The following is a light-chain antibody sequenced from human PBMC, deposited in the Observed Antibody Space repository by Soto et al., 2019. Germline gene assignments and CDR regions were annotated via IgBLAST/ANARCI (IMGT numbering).Light chain of an antibody. J-gene: IGLJ1*01. CDR1: SSNIGSNT. V-gene: IGLV1-44*01. Sequence: QSVRTQPPSASGTPGQRVTISCSGSSSNIGSNTVNWYQQLPGTAPKLLIYSNSQRPSGVPDRFSGSKSGTSASLAISGLQSEDEADYYCAAWDDSLNGLYVFGTGTKLTVL. CDR2: SNS. CDR3: AAWDDSLNGLYV.